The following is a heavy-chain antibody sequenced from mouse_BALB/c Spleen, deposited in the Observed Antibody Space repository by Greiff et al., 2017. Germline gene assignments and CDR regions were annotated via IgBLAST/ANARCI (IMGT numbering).Heavy chain of an antibody. J-gene: IGHJ4*01. Sequence: EVQRVESGGGLVQPGGSLKLSCAASGFTFSSYTMSWVRQTPEKRLEWVAYISNGGGSTYYPDTVKGRFTISRDNAKNTLYLQMSSLKSEDTAMYYCARRYYGSRHYAMDYWGQGTSVTVSS. CDR3: ARRYYGSRHYAMDY. D-gene: IGHD1-1*01. CDR1: GFTFSSYT. CDR2: ISNGGGST. V-gene: IGHV5-12-2*01.